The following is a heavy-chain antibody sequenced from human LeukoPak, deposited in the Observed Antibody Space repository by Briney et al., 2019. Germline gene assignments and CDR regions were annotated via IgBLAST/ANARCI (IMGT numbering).Heavy chain of an antibody. CDR1: GYTFTSYA. CDR3: AAAYGIVGATRPFDY. V-gene: IGHV1-3*01. Sequence: ASVKVSCKASGYTFTSYAMHWVRQAPGQRLEWMGWINAGNGNTKYSQKFQGRVTITRDTSASTAYMELSSLRSEDTAVYYCAAAYGIVGATRPFDYWGQGTLVTVSS. D-gene: IGHD1-26*01. J-gene: IGHJ4*02. CDR2: INAGNGNT.